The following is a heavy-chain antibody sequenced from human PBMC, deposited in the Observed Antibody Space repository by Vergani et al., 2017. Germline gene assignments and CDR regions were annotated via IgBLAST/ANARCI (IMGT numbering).Heavy chain of an antibody. J-gene: IGHJ5*02. CDR2: MYYSENK. CDR3: ARCFRDEWXIYGGTVENWFDP. Sequence: QLQLQESGPGLVKPSETLSLTCTVSGGSITYGAFDWGWIRQSPGKGLEWFWSMYYSENKFYNPSLESRVTLSIDTTKTQFSLKLKSVTAADAAVYYCARCFRDEWXIYGGTVENWFDPWGQGTLVTVSS. D-gene: IGHD3-3*01. V-gene: IGHV4-39*01. CDR1: GGSITYGAFD.